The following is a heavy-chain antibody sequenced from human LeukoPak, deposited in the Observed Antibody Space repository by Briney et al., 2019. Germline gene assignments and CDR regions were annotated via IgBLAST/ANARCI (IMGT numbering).Heavy chain of an antibody. D-gene: IGHD6-13*01. J-gene: IGHJ4*02. CDR3: ARCDSYSSSWSRQFDY. V-gene: IGHV3-48*04. Sequence: PGGSLRLSCTGSNFSFGYYGMNWVRQAPGKGLEWLSYITATSGSLYCADSVKGRFTVSRGNSKNALYLQMDSLRADDTAVYYCARCDSYSSSWSRQFDYWRPGTMVIVSS. CDR1: NFSFGYYG. CDR2: ITATSGSL.